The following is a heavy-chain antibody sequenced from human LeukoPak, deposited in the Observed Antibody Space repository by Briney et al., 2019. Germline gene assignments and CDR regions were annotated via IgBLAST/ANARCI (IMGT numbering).Heavy chain of an antibody. D-gene: IGHD2-15*01. Sequence: LVKVSCKASGGTFSSYAISWVRQAPGQGLEWMGGIIPIFGTANYAQKFQGRVTITADESTSTAYMELSSLRSEDTAVYYCASLDCSGGSCYSLYYYMDVWGKGTTVTVSS. CDR3: ASLDCSGGSCYSLYYYMDV. J-gene: IGHJ6*03. CDR2: IIPIFGTA. CDR1: GGTFSSYA. V-gene: IGHV1-69*01.